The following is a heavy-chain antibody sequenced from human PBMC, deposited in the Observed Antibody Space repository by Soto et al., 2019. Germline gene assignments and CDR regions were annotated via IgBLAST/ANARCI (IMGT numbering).Heavy chain of an antibody. CDR3: ARVNRKSSSSPNFDY. CDR1: GGSFSGYY. D-gene: IGHD6-6*01. Sequence: PSETLSLTCAVYGGSFSGYYWSWIRQPPRKGLEWIGYIYYSGSTNYNPSLKSRVTISVDTSKNQFSLRLSSVTAADTAVYYCARVNRKSSSSPNFDYWGQGTLVTVSS. CDR2: IYYSGST. V-gene: IGHV4-59*01. J-gene: IGHJ4*02.